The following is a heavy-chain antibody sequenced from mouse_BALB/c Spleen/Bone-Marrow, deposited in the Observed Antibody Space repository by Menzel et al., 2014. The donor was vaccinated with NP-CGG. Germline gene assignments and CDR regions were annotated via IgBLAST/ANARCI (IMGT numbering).Heavy chain of an antibody. CDR3: ARNWVYFDY. J-gene: IGHJ2*01. Sequence: VQLQQSGAELVKSGAPVKLSCKASGYTFTSYWMNWVKQRPGRGLEWIGRIDPSDSETHYNQKFKDKATLTVDKSSSTAYIQLSSLTSEDSAVYYCARNWVYFDYWGQGTTLTVSS. D-gene: IGHD4-1*01. V-gene: IGHV1-69*02. CDR2: IDPSDSET. CDR1: GYTFTSYW.